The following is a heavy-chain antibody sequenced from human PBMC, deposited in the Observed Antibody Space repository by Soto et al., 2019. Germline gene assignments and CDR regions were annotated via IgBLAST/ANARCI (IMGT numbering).Heavy chain of an antibody. D-gene: IGHD2-15*01. J-gene: IGHJ5*02. CDR1: GGSISSGGYS. CDR3: ARDTRCLNSGDNCYSWFDP. CDR2: IYHSGNT. Sequence: PSETLSLTCAVSGGSISSGGYSWSWIRQPPGKGLEWIGYIYHSGNTYYNPSLKSRVTISVDRSKNQFSLRMSSVTAADTAIYYCARDTRCLNSGDNCYSWFDPWGQGTQVTVSS. V-gene: IGHV4-30-2*01.